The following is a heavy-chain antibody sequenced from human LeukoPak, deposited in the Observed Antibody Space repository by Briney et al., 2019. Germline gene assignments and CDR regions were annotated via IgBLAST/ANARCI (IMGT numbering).Heavy chain of an antibody. CDR3: ARQVNYDFWSGYYQDYYGMDV. Sequence: PSETLSLTCTVSGGSISGYYWSWIRQPPGKGLEWIGYIYSSVNTVYNPSLKSRVTISLDTSKNQFSLKLSSVTAADTAVYYCARQVNYDFWSGYYQDYYGMDVWGQGTTVTVSS. CDR2: IYSSVNT. J-gene: IGHJ6*02. CDR1: GGSISGYY. V-gene: IGHV4-59*08. D-gene: IGHD3-3*01.